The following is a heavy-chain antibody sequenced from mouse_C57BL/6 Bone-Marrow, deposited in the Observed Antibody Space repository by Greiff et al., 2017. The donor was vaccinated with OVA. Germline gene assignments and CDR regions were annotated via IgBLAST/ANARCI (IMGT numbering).Heavy chain of an antibody. CDR3: AREGRLRRYAMDY. D-gene: IGHD2-4*01. CDR2: IYPSDSET. J-gene: IGHJ4*01. CDR1: GYTFTSYW. Sequence: QVQLQQPGAELVRPGSSVKLSCKASGYTFTSYWMDWVKQRPGQGLEWIGNIYPSDSETHYNQKFKDKATLTVDKSSSTAYMQLSSLTSEDSAVYYCAREGRLRRYAMDYWDQGTSVTVSS. V-gene: IGHV1-61*01.